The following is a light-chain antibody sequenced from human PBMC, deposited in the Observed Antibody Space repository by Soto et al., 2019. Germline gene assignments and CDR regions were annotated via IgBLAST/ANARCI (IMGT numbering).Light chain of an antibody. CDR3: QQYGSSPYT. J-gene: IGKJ2*01. V-gene: IGKV1-5*03. CDR1: QSISTW. CDR2: KAS. Sequence: DIQMTQSPSTLSASVGDRVTITCRASQSISTWLAWYQQKAGKAPKLLIYKASSLEGGVPSRFSGSGSGTEFNITISSLQPDDFAVYCCQQYGSSPYTFGQGTKLEIK.